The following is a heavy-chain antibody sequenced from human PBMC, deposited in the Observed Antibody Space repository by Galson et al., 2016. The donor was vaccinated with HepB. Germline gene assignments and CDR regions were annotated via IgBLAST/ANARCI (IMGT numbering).Heavy chain of an antibody. CDR3: ARLNVELGVYYYDSSEFSAGFDY. Sequence: SETLSLTCIVSGGSISSSSYYWGWIRQSPGKGLEWIGSFDDSETTFYNPSLKGRVAISVDTPKKQFSLRLNSVTAADTGVYYCARLNVELGVYYYDSSEFSAGFDYWGQGTVVTVSS. CDR2: FDDSETT. D-gene: IGHD3-22*01. CDR1: GGSISSSSYY. J-gene: IGHJ4*02. V-gene: IGHV4-39*01.